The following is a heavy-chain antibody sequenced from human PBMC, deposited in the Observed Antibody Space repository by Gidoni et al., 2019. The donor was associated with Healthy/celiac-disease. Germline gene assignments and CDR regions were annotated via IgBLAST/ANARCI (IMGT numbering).Heavy chain of an antibody. V-gene: IGHV3-21*01. CDR2: ISSSSSNI. CDR1: GSTFSSYT. J-gene: IGHJ1*01. CDR3: ARESEEWEPTEHFQH. D-gene: IGHD1-26*01. Sequence: VQLVESGGGLVKPGGSLRLACVASGSTFSSYTLNWVRQAQGKGLEWVTSISSSSSNIYYTDSVKSRFTISRDNAKNSLYVQMNSLRAEDTAIYYCARESEEWEPTEHFQHWGQGTLVTVSS.